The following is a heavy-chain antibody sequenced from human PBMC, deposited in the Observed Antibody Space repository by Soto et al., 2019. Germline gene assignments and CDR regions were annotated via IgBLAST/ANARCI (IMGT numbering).Heavy chain of an antibody. D-gene: IGHD1-26*01. CDR1: GFTFSSYA. J-gene: IGHJ4*02. Sequence: GGSLRLSCAASGFTFSSYARHWVRQAPGKGLEWVSLICCDGSSTYYADSVKGRFTISRDNSKNTLYLQMNSLRAEDTAVYYCAKSLSVGATTPFDYWGQGTLVTVSS. CDR2: ICCDGSST. V-gene: IGHV3-23*01. CDR3: AKSLSVGATTPFDY.